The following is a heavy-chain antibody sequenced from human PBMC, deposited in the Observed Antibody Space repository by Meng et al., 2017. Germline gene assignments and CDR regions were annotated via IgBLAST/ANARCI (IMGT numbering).Heavy chain of an antibody. D-gene: IGHD2-15*01. CDR2: IYHSGST. V-gene: IGHV4-4*02. CDR3: ARWSIYCSGGSCYSFDY. CDR1: GGTISSSNW. Sequence: QVPLQESGAGLVKPSGTLSLTLAVSGGTISSSNWWSWVRQPPGKGLEWIGEIYHSGSTNYNPSLKSRVTISVDKSKNQFSLKLSSVTAADTAVYYCARWSIYCSGGSCYSFDYWGQGTLVTVSS. J-gene: IGHJ4*02.